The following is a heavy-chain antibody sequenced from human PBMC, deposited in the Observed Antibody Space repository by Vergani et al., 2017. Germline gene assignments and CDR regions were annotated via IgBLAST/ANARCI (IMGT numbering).Heavy chain of an antibody. V-gene: IGHV4-61*02. J-gene: IGHJ3*02. CDR2: IHTNGVI. Sequence: QVQLQESGPGLVKPSQTLSLTCTVSGGSFNSGNYYWSWLRQPAMKRLEWIGRIHTNGVIHYNPSLNSRATISVDTSLNQISLKLTSVTATDTAIYFCARGNPYVDVDIWGQGIMITVSS. CDR3: ARGNPYVDVDI. D-gene: IGHD5-12*01. CDR1: GGSFNSGNYY.